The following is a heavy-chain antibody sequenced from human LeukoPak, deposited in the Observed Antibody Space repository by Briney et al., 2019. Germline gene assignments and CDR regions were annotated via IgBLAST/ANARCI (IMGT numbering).Heavy chain of an antibody. J-gene: IGHJ3*02. D-gene: IGHD2-21*01. V-gene: IGHV4-61*02. CDR1: GGSISSGSYY. CDR2: IYTSGST. CDR3: ARTAYCGGDCPDDAFDI. Sequence: SQTLSLTCTVSGGSISSGSYYWSWIRQPAGKGLEWIGRIYTSGSTNYNPSLKSRVTISVDTSKNQFSLKLSSVTAADTAVYYCARTAYCGGDCPDDAFDIWGQGTMVTVSS.